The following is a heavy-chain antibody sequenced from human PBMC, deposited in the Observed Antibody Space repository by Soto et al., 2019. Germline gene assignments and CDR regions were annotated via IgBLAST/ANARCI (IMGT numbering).Heavy chain of an antibody. CDR2: IYYSGST. D-gene: IGHD6-19*01. CDR3: ARRRYSSGWSVGGDYYFDY. Sequence: SETLSLTCTVSGGSISSYYWSWIRQPPGKGLEWIGYIYYSGSTNYNPSLKSRVTISVDTSKNQFSLKLSSVTAADTAVYYCARRRYSSGWSVGGDYYFDYWGQGTLVTVSS. J-gene: IGHJ4*02. CDR1: GGSISSYY. V-gene: IGHV4-59*08.